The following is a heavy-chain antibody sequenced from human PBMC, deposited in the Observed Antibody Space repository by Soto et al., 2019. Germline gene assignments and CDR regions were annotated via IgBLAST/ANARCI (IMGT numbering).Heavy chain of an antibody. CDR2: ISGSGGST. CDR1: GFTFSSYA. CDR3: AKDGRIGYCSSTSCYSPYYYYGMDV. D-gene: IGHD2-2*02. V-gene: IGHV3-23*01. Sequence: GGSLRLSCAASGFTFSSYAMSWVRQAPGKGLEWASAISGSGGSTYYADSVKGRFTISRDNSKNTLYLPMNSLRAEDTAVYYCAKDGRIGYCSSTSCYSPYYYYGMDVWGQGTTVTASS. J-gene: IGHJ6*02.